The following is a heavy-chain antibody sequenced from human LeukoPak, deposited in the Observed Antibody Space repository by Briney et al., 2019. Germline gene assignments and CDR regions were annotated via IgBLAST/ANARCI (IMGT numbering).Heavy chain of an antibody. CDR2: ISSSSSTI. Sequence: GGSLRLSCAASGFTFSSYSMNWVRQAPGKGLEWVSYISSSSSTIYYADSVKGRFTISRDNAKNTLYLQMNSLGAEDTAVYSCASDFGGSDDYWGQGTLVTVSS. CDR1: GFTFSSYS. J-gene: IGHJ4*02. D-gene: IGHD2-15*01. V-gene: IGHV3-48*04. CDR3: ASDFGGSDDY.